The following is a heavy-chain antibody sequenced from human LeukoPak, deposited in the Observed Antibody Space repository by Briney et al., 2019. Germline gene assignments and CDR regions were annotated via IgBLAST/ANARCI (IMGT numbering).Heavy chain of an antibody. V-gene: IGHV4-39*01. Sequence: SETLSLTCTVSGGSVSSGSYYWSWIRQHPGEGLEWIGFIYDSGNAYYNPSYNPPLKSRVTISVDTSKNQFSLKLSSVTAADTAVYYCARRRKSGYFQHWGQGTLVTVSS. CDR3: ARRRKSGYFQH. D-gene: IGHD3-10*01. J-gene: IGHJ1*01. CDR2: IYDSGNA. CDR1: GGSVSSGSYY.